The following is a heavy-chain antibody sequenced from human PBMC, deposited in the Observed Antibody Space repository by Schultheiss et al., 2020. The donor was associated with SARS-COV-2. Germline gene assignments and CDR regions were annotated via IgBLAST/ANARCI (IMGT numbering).Heavy chain of an antibody. D-gene: IGHD3-22*01. V-gene: IGHV3-74*01. J-gene: IGHJ5*02. CDR3: TRDTSWLSSPYNWFDP. CDR2: INRDGSST. Sequence: GGSLRLSCAASGFTFSNYWMHWVRQAPGKGLVWVSRINRDGSSTNYADSVKGRFTISRDNAKNTLYLQINSLRAEDTAVYYCTRDTSWLSSPYNWFDPWGQGTLVTVSS. CDR1: GFTFSNYW.